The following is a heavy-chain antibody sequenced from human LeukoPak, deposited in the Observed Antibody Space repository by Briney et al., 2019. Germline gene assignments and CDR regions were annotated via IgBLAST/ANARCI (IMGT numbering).Heavy chain of an antibody. V-gene: IGHV3-53*01. J-gene: IGHJ4*02. CDR2: IYSGGST. Sequence: GGSLRLSCAASGFTVSSNYMSWVRQAPGKGLEWVSVIYSGGSTYYADSVKGRFTISRDNSKNTLYPQMNSLRAEDTAVYYCASSDTAMVPSYFDYWGRGTLVTVSS. D-gene: IGHD5-18*01. CDR1: GFTVSSNY. CDR3: ASSDTAMVPSYFDY.